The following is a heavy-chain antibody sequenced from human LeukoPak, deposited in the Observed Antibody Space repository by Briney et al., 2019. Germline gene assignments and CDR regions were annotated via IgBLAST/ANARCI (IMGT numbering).Heavy chain of an antibody. CDR2: IYYSGST. J-gene: IGHJ4*02. V-gene: IGHV4-59*01. CDR3: ARDSGERIFDY. Sequence: SETLSLTCTVSGGSISSYYWSWIRQPPGKGLEGIGYIYYSGSTNYNPPLKSRLTISVDTSKNQFSLKLSSVTAADTAVYYCARDSGERIFDYWGQGTLVTVSS. CDR1: GGSISSYY. D-gene: IGHD2/OR15-2a*01.